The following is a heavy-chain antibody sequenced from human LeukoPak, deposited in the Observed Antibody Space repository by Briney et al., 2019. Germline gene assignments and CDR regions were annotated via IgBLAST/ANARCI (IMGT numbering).Heavy chain of an antibody. CDR3: VTDGATYYLH. D-gene: IGHD1-26*01. CDR2: FDPEDGET. J-gene: IGHJ4*02. Sequence: ASVKGSCKVSGYTLTQLAMHWVRQTPGKGLEWMGGFDPEDGETVYTQKFQGRVTVTEDTSTDTAYMELSSLSSEDTAVYYCVTDGATYYLHWGQGTLVTVSS. CDR1: GYTLTQLA. V-gene: IGHV1-24*01.